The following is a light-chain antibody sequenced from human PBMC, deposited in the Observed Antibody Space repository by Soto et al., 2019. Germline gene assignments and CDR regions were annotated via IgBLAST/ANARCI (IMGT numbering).Light chain of an antibody. Sequence: QSALTQPRSVSGSPGQSVTISCTGTSSDVGAYDYVSWYQQHPGKAPKLLIYHVSKRPSGVPDRFSGSKSGTSASLTITGLQAEDEADYYCQSYENRLSGAYLVLGGGTKVTVL. CDR2: HVS. J-gene: IGLJ2*01. CDR1: SSDVGAYDY. V-gene: IGLV2-11*01. CDR3: QSYENRLSGAYLV.